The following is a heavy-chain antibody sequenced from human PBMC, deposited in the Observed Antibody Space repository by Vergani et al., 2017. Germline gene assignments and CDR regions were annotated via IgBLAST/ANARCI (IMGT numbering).Heavy chain of an antibody. CDR3: ASGGWSSVSPNDY. CDR2: IYSGGST. Sequence: EVQVVESGGGLIQPGGSLRLSCAASGFTVSSNYMSWVRQAPGKGLEWVSVIYSGGSTYYADSVTGRFTISRDNSKNTLYLQMNSLRAEDTAVYYCASGGWSSVSPNDYWGQGTLVTVSS. CDR1: GFTVSSNY. V-gene: IGHV3-53*01. D-gene: IGHD6-19*01. J-gene: IGHJ4*02.